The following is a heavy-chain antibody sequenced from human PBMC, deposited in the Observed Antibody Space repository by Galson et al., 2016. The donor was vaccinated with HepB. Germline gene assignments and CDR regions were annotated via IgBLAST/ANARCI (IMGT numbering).Heavy chain of an antibody. D-gene: IGHD2-2*01. CDR1: AGSISRSTYY. CDR2: IYYSGRT. CDR3: AIAPPAFDF. V-gene: IGHV4-39*01. Sequence: SETLSLTCTVSAGSISRSTYYSGWVRQPPGKGMEWFGGIYYSGRTYYNPSLKSRVTISVDTSKKQFSLKVSAVTAGDTAVYYCAIAPPAFDFWGQGTLVTVSA. J-gene: IGHJ4*02.